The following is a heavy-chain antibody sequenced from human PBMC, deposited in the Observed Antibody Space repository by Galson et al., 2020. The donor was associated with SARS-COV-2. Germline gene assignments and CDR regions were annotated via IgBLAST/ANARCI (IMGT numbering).Heavy chain of an antibody. CDR3: ARNTYLSDYYYGMDV. Sequence: ASVKVSCKASGYTFTSYGISWVRQAPGQGLEWMGWISAYNGNTNYAQKLQGRVTRTTDTSTSTAYMELRSLRSDDTAVNYCARNTYLSDYYYGMDVWGQGTTVTVSS. V-gene: IGHV1-18*01. D-gene: IGHD3-16*01. CDR2: ISAYNGNT. J-gene: IGHJ6*02. CDR1: GYTFTSYG.